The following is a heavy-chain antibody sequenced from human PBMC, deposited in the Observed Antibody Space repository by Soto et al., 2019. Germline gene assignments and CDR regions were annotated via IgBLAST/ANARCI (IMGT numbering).Heavy chain of an antibody. Sequence: QVQLVQSGAEVKKPGSSVKVSCKASGGTFSSYAISWVRQAPGQGLEWMVGIIPIFGTADYAQKFQGRVTITADESTSTAYMELTGLRSEDTAVYYCAAHFHWGPSNYYYGMDVWGQGTTGTVSS. D-gene: IGHD7-27*01. CDR3: AAHFHWGPSNYYYGMDV. V-gene: IGHV1-69*12. J-gene: IGHJ6*02. CDR2: IIPIFGTA. CDR1: GGTFSSYA.